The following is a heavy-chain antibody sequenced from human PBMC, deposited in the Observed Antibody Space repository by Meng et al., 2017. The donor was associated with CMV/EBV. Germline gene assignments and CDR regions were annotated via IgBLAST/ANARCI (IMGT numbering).Heavy chain of an antibody. D-gene: IGHD3-3*01. CDR3: ASAEIFGIRLYFDY. V-gene: IGHV3-74*01. J-gene: IGHJ4*02. CDR1: GFTFSSYW. Sequence: GESLKISCAASGFTFSSYWMHWVRQAPGKGLVWVSRINSDGSSTSYADSVKGRFTISRDNAKNTLYLQMNSLRAEDTAVYYCASAEIFGIRLYFDYWGQGTLVTVSS. CDR2: INSDGSST.